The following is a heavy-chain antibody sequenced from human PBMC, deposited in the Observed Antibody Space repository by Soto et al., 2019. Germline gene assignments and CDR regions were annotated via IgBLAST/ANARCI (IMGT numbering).Heavy chain of an antibody. CDR3: ARQGSNGAYYYYGMDV. V-gene: IGHV5-51*01. J-gene: IGHJ6*02. CDR2: IYPGDSDT. Sequence: GESLKISCKVSGYRFSSDWIAWVRQMPWKGLEWMGIIYPGDSDTKYSPSFQGQVTFSVDKSNSTAYLQWSSLKASDTAMYFCARQGSNGAYYYYGMDVWGQGTTVTVAS. D-gene: IGHD2-8*01. CDR1: GYRFSSDW.